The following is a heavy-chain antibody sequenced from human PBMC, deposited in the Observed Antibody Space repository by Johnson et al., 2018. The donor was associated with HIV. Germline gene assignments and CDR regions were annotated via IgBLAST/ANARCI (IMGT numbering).Heavy chain of an antibody. CDR1: GFTFSSYA. V-gene: IGHV3-23*04. CDR3: ARKGDAFDI. J-gene: IGHJ3*02. CDR2: ISVSGDST. Sequence: VQLVESGGGLVQPGGSLRLSCAASGFTFSSYAMSWVRQAPGKGLEWVSAISVSGDSTYYADSVKGRFTISREKSKNTLYVQMNSLRAEDTAIYYCARKGDAFDIWGQGTMVTVSS.